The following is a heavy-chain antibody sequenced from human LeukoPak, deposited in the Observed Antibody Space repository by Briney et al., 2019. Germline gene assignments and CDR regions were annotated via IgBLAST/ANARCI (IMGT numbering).Heavy chain of an antibody. J-gene: IGHJ6*03. Sequence: ASVKVSCKASGYTFTSYGISWVRQAPGQGLEWMGWISAYNGNTNYAQKPQGRVTMTTDTSTSTAYMELRSLRSDDTAVYHCARAAGYCSGGSCYYYYYYMDVWGKGTTVTVSS. V-gene: IGHV1-18*01. CDR2: ISAYNGNT. D-gene: IGHD2-15*01. CDR3: ARAAGYCSGGSCYYYYYYMDV. CDR1: GYTFTSYG.